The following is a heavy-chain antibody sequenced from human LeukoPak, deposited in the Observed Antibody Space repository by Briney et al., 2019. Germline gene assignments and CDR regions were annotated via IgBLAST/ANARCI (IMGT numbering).Heavy chain of an antibody. CDR2: IYDSGST. Sequence: PSETLSLTCTVSGGSIRSSYYYWGWIRQPPGKGLEWIGSIYDSGSTYYNPSLKSRVTISVDTSKNQFSLKLNSVTAADTAVYYCATQQGGNPAYWGQGTLVTVSS. CDR3: ATQQGGNPAY. CDR1: GGSIRSSYYY. D-gene: IGHD1-14*01. J-gene: IGHJ4*02. V-gene: IGHV4-39*01.